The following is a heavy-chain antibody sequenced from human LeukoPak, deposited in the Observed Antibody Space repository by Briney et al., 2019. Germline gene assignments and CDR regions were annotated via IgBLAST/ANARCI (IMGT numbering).Heavy chain of an antibody. Sequence: SETLSLTCTASDDSISRDFWTWIRQPPGKGLEWIGYIRYSGRTEYNPSLKSRVTIPIQTSKNQFSLKLTSVTAADRAIYYCARLPDVSGWPFDYWGQGILVTVSS. CDR2: IRYSGRT. J-gene: IGHJ4*02. CDR3: ARLPDVSGWPFDY. CDR1: DDSISRDF. D-gene: IGHD6-19*01. V-gene: IGHV4-59*01.